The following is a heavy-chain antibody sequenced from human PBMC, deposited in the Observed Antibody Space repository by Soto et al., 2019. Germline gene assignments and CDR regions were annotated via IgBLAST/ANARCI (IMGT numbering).Heavy chain of an antibody. V-gene: IGHV3-48*03. Sequence: EVQLVESGGGLVQPGGSLRLSCVGSGFRFNEYEINWVRQAPGKGLEWISYINSGGSLIYYAASVKGRFTISRDNYKDSVYLQMNSLRADDTALYYCARETSYGQSATIVGEFWGQGTRVTVSS. J-gene: IGHJ4*02. CDR3: ARETSYGQSATIVGEF. D-gene: IGHD3-10*01. CDR2: INSGGSLI. CDR1: GFRFNEYE.